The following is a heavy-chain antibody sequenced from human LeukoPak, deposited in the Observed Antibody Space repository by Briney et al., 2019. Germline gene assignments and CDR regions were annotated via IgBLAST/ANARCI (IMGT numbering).Heavy chain of an antibody. Sequence: GGSLRLSCAASGFTFTNYSMNWVRQAPGKGLEWVSSISSHVNYIYYADSVKGRFTISRDNAKNSLYLQMNSLRAEDTAVYYCARRVATAGYAFDIWGQG. J-gene: IGHJ3*02. CDR2: ISSHVNYI. V-gene: IGHV3-21*01. CDR3: ARRVATAGYAFDI. D-gene: IGHD6-13*01. CDR1: GFTFTNYS.